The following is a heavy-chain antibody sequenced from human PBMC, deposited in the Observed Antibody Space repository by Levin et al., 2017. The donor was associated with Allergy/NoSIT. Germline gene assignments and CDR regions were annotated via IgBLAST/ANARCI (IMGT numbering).Heavy chain of an antibody. V-gene: IGHV3-69-1*01. D-gene: IGHD6-6*01. CDR1: GFTFSAYS. J-gene: IGHJ3*02. CDR3: ARDGSYDAFDI. CDR2: LPLLPSP. Sequence: SCAASGFTFSAYSLNWVRQAPGNFLDWVSFLPLLPSPSSSSSFPCRFTISRDNAKNSLYLQMNSLRVDDAAVYYCARDGSYDAFDIWGPGTMVTVSS.